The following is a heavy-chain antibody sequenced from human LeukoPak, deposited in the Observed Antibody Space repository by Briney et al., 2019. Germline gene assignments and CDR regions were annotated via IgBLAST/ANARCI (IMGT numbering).Heavy chain of an antibody. CDR3: ARGLGTFEDTYFDL. Sequence: GGSLRLSCAASGFIVTNNYMTWVRQAPGKGLGWVAIIYSNSNTYYADSVNGRFTVSRDNSKNTVYLQLNSLRAEDTAVYYCARGLGTFEDTYFDLWGRGTLVTVSS. CDR2: IYSNSNT. CDR1: GFIVTNNY. V-gene: IGHV3-53*01. D-gene: IGHD2-15*01. J-gene: IGHJ2*01.